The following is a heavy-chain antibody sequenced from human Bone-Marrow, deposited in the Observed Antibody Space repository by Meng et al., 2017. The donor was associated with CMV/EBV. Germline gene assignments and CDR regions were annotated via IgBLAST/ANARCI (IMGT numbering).Heavy chain of an antibody. J-gene: IGHJ5*02. Sequence: SETLSLTCAVYGGSFSGYYWSWIRQPPGKGLEWIGEINHSGSTNYNPSLKSRVTISVDTSKNQFSLKLSSVTAADTAVYYCARGPRYYCSSTSCYTLDNWFDPWGQGTLVTV. V-gene: IGHV4-34*01. CDR1: GGSFSGYY. D-gene: IGHD2-2*02. CDR3: ARGPRYYCSSTSCYTLDNWFDP. CDR2: INHSGST.